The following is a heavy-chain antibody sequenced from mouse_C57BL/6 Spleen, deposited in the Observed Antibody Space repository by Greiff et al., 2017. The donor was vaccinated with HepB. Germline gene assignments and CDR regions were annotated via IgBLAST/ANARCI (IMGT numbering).Heavy chain of an antibody. V-gene: IGHV6-6*01. CDR2: IRNKANNHAT. Sequence: EVKVEESGGGLVQPGGSMKLSCAASGFTFSDAWMDWVRQSPEKGLEWVAEIRNKANNHATYYAESVKGRLTISRDDSKSSVYLQMNSLRAEDTGIYYCTRGDGSSYYAMDYWGQGTSVTVSS. CDR1: GFTFSDAW. CDR3: TRGDGSSYYAMDY. D-gene: IGHD1-1*01. J-gene: IGHJ4*01.